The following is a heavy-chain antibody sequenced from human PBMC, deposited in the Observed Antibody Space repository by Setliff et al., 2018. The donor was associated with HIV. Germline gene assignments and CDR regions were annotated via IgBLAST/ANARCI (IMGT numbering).Heavy chain of an antibody. V-gene: IGHV4-38-2*01. Sequence: SETLSLTCAVSGYSISSGYYWGWIRQPPGKGLEWIGSIYHSGSTYYNPSRSSRVTMSLDTSRDQFSLKLSSVTAADTAVYYCARGTLYYDYVWGTPFPFDYWGQGTLVTVSS. CDR1: GYSISSGYY. CDR2: IYHSGST. J-gene: IGHJ4*02. CDR3: ARGTLYYDYVWGTPFPFDY. D-gene: IGHD3-16*01.